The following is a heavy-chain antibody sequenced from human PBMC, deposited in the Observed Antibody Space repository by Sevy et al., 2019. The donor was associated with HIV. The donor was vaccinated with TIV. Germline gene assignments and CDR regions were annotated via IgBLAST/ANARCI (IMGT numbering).Heavy chain of an antibody. CDR1: GGTFSSYA. CDR2: IIPIFGTA. D-gene: IGHD3-10*01. J-gene: IGHJ5*02. CDR3: ARQFMVRGVIPWFGP. V-gene: IGHV1-69*13. Sequence: ASVKVSCKASGGTFSSYAISWVRQAPGQGLEWMGGIIPIFGTANYAQKFQGRVTITADESTSTAYMELSSLRSEDTAVYYCARQFMVRGVIPWFGPWGQGTLVTVSS.